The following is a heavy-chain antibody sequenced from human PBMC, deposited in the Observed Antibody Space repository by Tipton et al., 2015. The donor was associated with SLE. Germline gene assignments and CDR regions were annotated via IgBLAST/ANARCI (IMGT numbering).Heavy chain of an antibody. Sequence: TLSLTCAVSGYSISSGYYWGWIRQSPGKGLEWIGTIYHSGRTYYNPSLKSRVTISVDTSKNQFPLNLNSVTAADTAVYYCARQEGIAVAGLGYWYSDLWGRGTLVTVSS. D-gene: IGHD6-19*01. CDR1: GYSISSGYY. J-gene: IGHJ2*01. CDR2: IYHSGRT. CDR3: ARQEGIAVAGLGYWYSDL. V-gene: IGHV4-38-2*01.